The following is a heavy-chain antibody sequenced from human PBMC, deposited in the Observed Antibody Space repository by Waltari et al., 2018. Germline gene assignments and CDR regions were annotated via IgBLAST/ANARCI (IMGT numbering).Heavy chain of an antibody. V-gene: IGHV4-34*01. D-gene: IGHD6-6*01. Sequence: QVQLQQWGAGLLKPSETLSLTCAVYGGSFSGYYWSWLRQPPGKGLEWIGEINHSGSTNYNPSLKSRVTISVDTSKNQFSLKLSSVTAADTAVYYCARGVGYSSSSGKHAFDIWGQGTMVTVSS. J-gene: IGHJ3*02. CDR1: GGSFSGYY. CDR3: ARGVGYSSSSGKHAFDI. CDR2: INHSGST.